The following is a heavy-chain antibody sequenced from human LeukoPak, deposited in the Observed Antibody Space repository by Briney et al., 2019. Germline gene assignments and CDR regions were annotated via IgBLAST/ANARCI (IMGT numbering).Heavy chain of an antibody. CDR2: IYYSGST. J-gene: IGHJ4*02. Sequence: PSETLSLTCTVSGDPLSSGSYHCGWIRQPPGKGLEWIGSIYYSGSTYYNPSLKSRVTISVDTSKNQFSLKLSSVTAADTAAYYWARHPILVVPAAIWDNSMFDYWGQGTLVTVSS. CDR1: GDPLSSGSYH. V-gene: IGHV4-39*01. CDR3: ARHPILVVPAAIWDNSMFDY. D-gene: IGHD2-2*01.